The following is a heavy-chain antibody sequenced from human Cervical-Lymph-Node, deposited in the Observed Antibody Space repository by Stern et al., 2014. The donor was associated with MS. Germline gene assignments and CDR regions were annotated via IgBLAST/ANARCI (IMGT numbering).Heavy chain of an antibody. Sequence: VQLLESGGGLVKPGGSLRLSCTASGFTFSDSYISWIRQAPGKGLEWVSYIDSSASVKFYADSVKGRFTISRDNAKNSLYLQMNSLRAEDTALYYCAKGRGSSWYEHWGQGTLVTVSS. V-gene: IGHV3-11*01. CDR1: GFTFSDSY. J-gene: IGHJ5*02. CDR3: AKGRGSSWYEH. CDR2: IDSSASVK. D-gene: IGHD6-13*01.